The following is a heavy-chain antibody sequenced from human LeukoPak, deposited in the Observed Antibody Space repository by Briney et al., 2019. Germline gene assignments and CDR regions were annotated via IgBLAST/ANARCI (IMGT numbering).Heavy chain of an antibody. Sequence: SVKVSCKTSGGTFRSYAISWVGQAPGQGLEWMGGIIPIFGTTNYAQKFQGRVTITKDESTSTAYMELSSLRSEDTAVYDCARERGDDYDSSGYYYTYLDVWGKGTTVTVSS. CDR3: ARERGDDYDSSGYYYTYLDV. CDR2: IIPIFGTT. CDR1: GGTFRSYA. V-gene: IGHV1-69*05. J-gene: IGHJ6*03. D-gene: IGHD3-22*01.